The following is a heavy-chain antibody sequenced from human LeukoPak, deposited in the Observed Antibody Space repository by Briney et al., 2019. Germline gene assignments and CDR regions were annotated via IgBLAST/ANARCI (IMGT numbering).Heavy chain of an antibody. CDR2: INPNSGGT. J-gene: IGHJ4*02. D-gene: IGHD1-20*01. Sequence: ASVKVSCKASGYTFTVYYMHWVRQAPGQGLEWMGWINPNSGGTNYAQKFQGRVTMTRDTSISTAYMEPSRLRSDDTAVYYCAREFRMYNWNDLGRFDYWGQGTLVTVSS. CDR1: GYTFTVYY. V-gene: IGHV1-2*02. CDR3: AREFRMYNWNDLGRFDY.